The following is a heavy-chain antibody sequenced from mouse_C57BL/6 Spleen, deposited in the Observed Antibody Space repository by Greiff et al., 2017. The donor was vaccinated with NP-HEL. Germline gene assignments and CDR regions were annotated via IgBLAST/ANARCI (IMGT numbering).Heavy chain of an antibody. J-gene: IGHJ2*01. Sequence: VKLQQSGPELVKPGASVKISCKASGYAFSSSWMNWVKQRPGKGLEWIGRIYPGDGDTNYNGKFKGKATLTADKSSSTAYMQLSSLTSEDSAVYFCARRSTGYFDYWGQGTTLTVSS. CDR3: ARRSTGYFDY. CDR2: IYPGDGDT. D-gene: IGHD5-1*01. V-gene: IGHV1-82*01. CDR1: GYAFSSSW.